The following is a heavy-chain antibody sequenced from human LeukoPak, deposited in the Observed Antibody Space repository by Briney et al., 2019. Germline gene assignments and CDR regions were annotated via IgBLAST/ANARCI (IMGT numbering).Heavy chain of an antibody. V-gene: IGHV3-48*01. Sequence: GGSLRLSCAASGFTFSSYRMNWVRQAPGKGLEWVSYISSSSSTIYYADSVKGRFTISRDNAKTSLYLQMTSLRAEDTAVYYCAKTTYYDILTGYYAPNFDYWGQGTLVTVSS. CDR2: ISSSSSTI. CDR1: GFTFSSYR. CDR3: AKTTYYDILTGYYAPNFDY. J-gene: IGHJ4*02. D-gene: IGHD3-9*01.